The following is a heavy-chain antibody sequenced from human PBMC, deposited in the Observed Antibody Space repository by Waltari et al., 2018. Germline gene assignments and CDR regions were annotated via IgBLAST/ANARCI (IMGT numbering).Heavy chain of an antibody. CDR3: ARDGSGSYQGDAFDI. CDR1: GGSISSSSYY. Sequence: QVQLQESGPGLVKPSETLYLTCTVSGGSISSSSYYWGWIRQPPGKGLEWIGSIYYSGSTYYNPSLKSRVTISVDTSKNQFSLKLSSVTAADTAVYYCARDGSGSYQGDAFDIWGQGTMVTVSS. V-gene: IGHV4-39*07. CDR2: IYYSGST. D-gene: IGHD1-26*01. J-gene: IGHJ3*02.